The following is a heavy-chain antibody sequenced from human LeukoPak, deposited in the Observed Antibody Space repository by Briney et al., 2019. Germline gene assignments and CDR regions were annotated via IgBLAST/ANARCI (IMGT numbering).Heavy chain of an antibody. CDR3: ATAVSYDWVRGVIPQKGWFDP. J-gene: IGHJ5*02. Sequence: ASVKVSCKVSGYTLTELSMHWVRQAPGKGLEWMGGFDPKDGETIYAQKFQGRVTMTEDTSTDTAYMELSSLRSEDTAVYYCATAVSYDWVRGVIPQKGWFDPWGQGTLVTVSS. CDR1: GYTLTELS. CDR2: FDPKDGET. V-gene: IGHV1-24*01. D-gene: IGHD3-10*01.